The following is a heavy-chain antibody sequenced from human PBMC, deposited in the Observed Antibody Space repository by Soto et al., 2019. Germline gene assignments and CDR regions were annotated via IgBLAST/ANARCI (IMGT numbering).Heavy chain of an antibody. D-gene: IGHD6-13*01. CDR1: GFTFSNAW. J-gene: IGHJ4*02. CDR2: IKSKTDGGTT. Sequence: LRLSCAASGFTFSNAWMSWVRQAPGKGLEWVGRIKSKTDGGTTDYAAPVKGRFTISRDDSKNTLYLQMNSLKTEDTAVYYCTTDNRFARWAIAAAGYYYFDYWGQGTLVTVSS. V-gene: IGHV3-15*01. CDR3: TTDNRFARWAIAAAGYYYFDY.